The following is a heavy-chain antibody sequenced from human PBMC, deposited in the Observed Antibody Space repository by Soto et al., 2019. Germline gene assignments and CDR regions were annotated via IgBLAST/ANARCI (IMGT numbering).Heavy chain of an antibody. CDR3: ARVNCIPSNCYNLYSSRDD. D-gene: IGHD2-2*02. V-gene: IGHV3-7*04. CDR1: GFPFSAHW. Sequence: TGVSLSLSCSASGFPFSAHWMTWFRQAPGGGLEWVADMKQDGGGKYYVDSVKGRFTISRDNAKTSLYLQMDSLRVEDTAVYYCARVNCIPSNCYNLYSSRDDWGQGTTVTVS. CDR2: MKQDGGGK. J-gene: IGHJ6*02.